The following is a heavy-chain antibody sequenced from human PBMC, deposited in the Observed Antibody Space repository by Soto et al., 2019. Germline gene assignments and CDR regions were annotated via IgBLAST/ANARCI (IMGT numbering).Heavy chain of an antibody. CDR1: GYALTELS. V-gene: IGHV1-24*01. Sequence: ASVKVSCKVFGYALTELSMHWVRQAPGKGLEWMGGFDPEDGETIYAQRFQGRVTMTEDTSTDTAYMELSSLRSEDTAVYYCATLIVVVTIFDYWGQGTLVTVSS. CDR2: FDPEDGET. D-gene: IGHD3-22*01. CDR3: ATLIVVVTIFDY. J-gene: IGHJ4*02.